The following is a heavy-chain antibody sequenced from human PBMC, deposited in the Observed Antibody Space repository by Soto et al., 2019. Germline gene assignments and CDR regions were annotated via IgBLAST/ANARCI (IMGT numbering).Heavy chain of an antibody. CDR1: GYTFPSYA. V-gene: IGHV1-18*01. J-gene: IGHJ4*02. Sequence: QVQLVQSVAELKKPGASVKLSCKASGYTFPSYAICWVRQAPGPGLDRMGGMSVYNGNTNYAQKLQGRVTMSTDTSTSTAYMELRSVSADDAAVYYGARIPMGGSPYGDYGYPLIPPDYWGQGTLVTVFS. D-gene: IGHD4-17*01. CDR3: ARIPMGGSPYGDYGYPLIPPDY. CDR2: MSVYNGNT.